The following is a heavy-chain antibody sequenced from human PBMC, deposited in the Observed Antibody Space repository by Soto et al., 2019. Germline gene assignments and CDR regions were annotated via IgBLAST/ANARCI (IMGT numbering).Heavy chain of an antibody. CDR3: ARGLAVALFRY. CDR2: INHSGST. D-gene: IGHD3-10*01. J-gene: IGHJ4*02. Sequence: PSETLSLTCAVYGGSFSGYYWSWIRQPPGKGLEWIGEINHSGSTNYNPSLKSRVTISVDTSKNQFSLKLSSVTAADTAVYYCARGLAVALFRYWGQGTLVTVSS. CDR1: GGSFSGYY. V-gene: IGHV4-34*01.